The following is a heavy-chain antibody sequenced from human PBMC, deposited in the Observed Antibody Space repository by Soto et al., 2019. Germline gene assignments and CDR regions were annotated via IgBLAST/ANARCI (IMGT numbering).Heavy chain of an antibody. CDR2: MNPNSGNT. D-gene: IGHD2-8*01. CDR3: ARSGIMVYAILYYYYMDV. Sequence: ASVKVSCKASGYTFTSYDINWVRQATGQGLEWMGWMNPNSGNTGYAQKFQGRVTMTRNTSISTAYMELSSLRSEDTAVYYFARSGIMVYAILYYYYMDVWGKGTTVTVSS. J-gene: IGHJ6*03. V-gene: IGHV1-8*01. CDR1: GYTFTSYD.